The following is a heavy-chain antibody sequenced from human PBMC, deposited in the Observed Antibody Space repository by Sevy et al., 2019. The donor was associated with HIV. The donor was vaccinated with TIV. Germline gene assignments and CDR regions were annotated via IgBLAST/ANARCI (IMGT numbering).Heavy chain of an antibody. CDR1: GFNVRTHW. Sequence: GGSLRLSCAASGFNVRTHWMLWVRQAPGKGLEWVANINEDGSTKYYLDSVKGRFTISRDNAEISVFLQMNSLRVEDTAVYYCVRALLKADSLWGQGTLVTVSS. CDR2: INEDGSTK. D-gene: IGHD1-26*01. CDR3: VRALLKADSL. J-gene: IGHJ4*02. V-gene: IGHV3-7*01.